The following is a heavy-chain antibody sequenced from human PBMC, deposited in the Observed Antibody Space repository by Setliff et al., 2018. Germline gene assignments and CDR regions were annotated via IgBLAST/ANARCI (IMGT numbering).Heavy chain of an antibody. CDR3: ARGGSSGWYGGAFDM. V-gene: IGHV4-39*02. J-gene: IGHJ3*02. CDR2: IYNSGST. D-gene: IGHD6-19*01. CDR1: GGSISSSYYY. Sequence: SETLSLTCTVSGGSISSSYYYWGWLRQPPGKGLEWIGNIYNSGSTYYNPSLKSRVTMSVDTSKNHFSLKLTSVTAAETALYYCARGGSSGWYGGAFDMWGQGTKVTVSS.